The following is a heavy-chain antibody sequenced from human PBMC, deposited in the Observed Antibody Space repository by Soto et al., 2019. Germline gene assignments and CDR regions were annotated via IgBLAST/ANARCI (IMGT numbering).Heavy chain of an antibody. CDR1: GFTFTSSA. V-gene: IGHV1-58*01. CDR3: AAVTYYDFWSGFYGMDV. Sequence: SVKVSCKASGFTFTSSAVQWLRQARGQRLEWIGWIVVGSGNTNYAQKFQERVTITRDMSTSTAYMELSSLRSEDTAVYYCAAVTYYDFWSGFYGMDVWGQGTTVTVSS. CDR2: IVVGSGNT. D-gene: IGHD3-3*01. J-gene: IGHJ6*02.